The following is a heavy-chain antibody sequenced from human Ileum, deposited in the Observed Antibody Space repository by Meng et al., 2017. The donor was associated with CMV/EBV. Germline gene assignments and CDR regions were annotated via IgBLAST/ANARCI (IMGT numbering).Heavy chain of an antibody. CDR3: ARGRDFWWEMDY. Sequence: GQLQQWGAGRLKPSGTLSLTWAVYSGSFSDFFWGWIRQPPGKGLEWIGESSHSGNTKYNPSLKSRVTISVDASKNQFSLNMRSVTAADTAVYYCARGRDFWWEMDYTGQGTLVTVSS. D-gene: IGHD1-26*01. CDR2: SSHSGNT. CDR1: SGSFSDFF. J-gene: IGHJ4*02. V-gene: IGHV4-34*01.